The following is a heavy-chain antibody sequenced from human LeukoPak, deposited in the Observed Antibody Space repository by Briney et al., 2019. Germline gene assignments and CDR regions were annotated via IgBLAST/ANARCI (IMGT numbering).Heavy chain of an antibody. CDR1: GFPFSDYW. Sequence: GKPLRLSCAASGFPFSDYWTHWVRQVPGKGLEWVSRINNDGSRISYADSVRGRFTISRDNARNTVFLQMNSLRVEDTAVYYCATSPVISRDWGQGTLVSVSS. CDR2: INNDGSRI. V-gene: IGHV3-74*01. J-gene: IGHJ4*02. D-gene: IGHD3-22*01. CDR3: ATSPVISRD.